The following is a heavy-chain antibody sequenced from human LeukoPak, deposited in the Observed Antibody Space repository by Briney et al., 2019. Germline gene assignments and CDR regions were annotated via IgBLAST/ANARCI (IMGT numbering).Heavy chain of an antibody. D-gene: IGHD7-27*01. J-gene: IGHJ5*02. V-gene: IGHV4-59*01. CDR3: ARSPGVLNWFDP. Sequence: PSETLSLTCAVYGGSFSGYYWSWIRQPPGKGLEWTGYIYYSGSTNYNPSLKSRVTISVDTSKNQFSLKLSSVTAADTAVYYCARSPGVLNWFDPWGQGTLVTVSS. CDR1: GGSFSGYY. CDR2: IYYSGST.